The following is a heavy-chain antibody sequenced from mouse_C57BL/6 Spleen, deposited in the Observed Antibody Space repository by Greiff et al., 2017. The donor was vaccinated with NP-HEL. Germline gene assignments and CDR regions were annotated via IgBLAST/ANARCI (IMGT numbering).Heavy chain of an antibody. CDR1: GYSITSGYY. J-gene: IGHJ2*01. CDR2: ISYDGSN. V-gene: IGHV3-6*01. D-gene: IGHD1-1*02. Sequence: EVQLQQSGPGLVKPSQSLSLTCSVTGYSITSGYYWNWIRQFPGNKLEWMGYISYDGSNNYNPSLKNRISITRDTSKNQFFLKLNSVTTEDTATYYCARRAMVYYFDYWGQGTTLTVSS. CDR3: ARRAMVYYFDY.